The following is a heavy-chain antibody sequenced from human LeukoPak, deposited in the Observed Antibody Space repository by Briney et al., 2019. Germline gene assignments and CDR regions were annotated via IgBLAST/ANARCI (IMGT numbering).Heavy chain of an antibody. CDR2: ISGGGDGT. V-gene: IGHV3-23*01. J-gene: IGHJ3*02. Sequence: GGSLXXSXAAXXXTFSSYXMGWVXQAPGKGLEWVSSISGGGDGTFFADSVKGRFTISRDNSKNTLYLQMNSLRAEDTAVYYCAKDQKTLDAFDIWGQGTMVTVSS. CDR1: XXTFSSYX. CDR3: AKDQKTLDAFDI.